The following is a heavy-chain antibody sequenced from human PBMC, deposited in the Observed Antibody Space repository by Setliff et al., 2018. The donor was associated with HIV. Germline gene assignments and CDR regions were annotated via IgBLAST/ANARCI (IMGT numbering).Heavy chain of an antibody. CDR2: MHHSGST. Sequence: KPSETLSLTCTVSGDSITSNSYYWGWIRQSPGKGLEWIGTMHHSGSTYYNPSLKSRVAIFIDTSKNQFSLRLSSVTGADTAVYYCAKISPRGYSDITTGRLTDPFDVWGPGTMVTVSS. CDR1: GDSITSNSYY. D-gene: IGHD3-9*01. V-gene: IGHV4-39*07. J-gene: IGHJ3*01. CDR3: AKISPRGYSDITTGRLTDPFDV.